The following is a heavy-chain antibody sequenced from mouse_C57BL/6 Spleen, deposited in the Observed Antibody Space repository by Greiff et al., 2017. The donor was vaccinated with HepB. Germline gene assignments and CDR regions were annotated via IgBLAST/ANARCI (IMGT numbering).Heavy chain of an antibody. J-gene: IGHJ4*01. CDR2: IWTGGGT. D-gene: IGHD2-2*01. V-gene: IGHV2-9-1*01. CDR1: GFSFTSYA. Sequence: VKLQESGPGLVAPSQSLSITCTVSGFSFTSYAISWVRQPPGKGLEWLGVIWTGGGTNYNSALKSRLSISKDNSKSQVFLKMNSLQTDDTARYYCARLYGYDDGYAMDYWGQGTSVTVSS. CDR3: ARLYGYDDGYAMDY.